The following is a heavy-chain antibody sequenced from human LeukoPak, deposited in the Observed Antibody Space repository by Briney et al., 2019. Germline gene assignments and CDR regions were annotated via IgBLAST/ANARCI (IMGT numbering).Heavy chain of an antibody. CDR2: IYTSGST. J-gene: IGHJ4*02. V-gene: IGHV4-61*02. Sequence: SQTLSLTCTVSGGSISSGSYYWSWIRQPAGKGLEGIGRIYTSGSTNYNPSLKSRVTLSVDTSKNQFSLKLSSVTAADTAVYYCARVLGYCSSTSCHTADYWGQGTLVTVSS. CDR1: GGSISSGSYY. D-gene: IGHD2-2*01. CDR3: ARVLGYCSSTSCHTADY.